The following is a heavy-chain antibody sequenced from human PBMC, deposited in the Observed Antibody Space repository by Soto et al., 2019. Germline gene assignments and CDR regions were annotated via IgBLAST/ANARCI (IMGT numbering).Heavy chain of an antibody. Sequence: PSETLSLTCAVSAYSISSDYYWGWIRQPPGMGLEWIASISHSANTYYNPSLKSRVTISIDTSKNQFSLNLSSVTAADTAVYFCAGGPYSHYTAHWGQGTLVTVSS. CDR2: ISHSANT. CDR1: AYSISSDYY. CDR3: AGGPYSHYTAH. J-gene: IGHJ4*02. V-gene: IGHV4-38-2*01. D-gene: IGHD4-4*01.